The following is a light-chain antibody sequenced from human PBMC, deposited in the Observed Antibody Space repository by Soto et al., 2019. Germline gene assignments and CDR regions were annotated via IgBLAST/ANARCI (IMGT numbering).Light chain of an antibody. V-gene: IGKV3-20*01. CDR1: QSVSSAY. J-gene: IGKJ4*01. CDR2: DAS. CDR3: QQYGSSPLT. Sequence: EIVMTQSPATLSVSPGERAALSCRASQSVSSAYLAWYQQKPGQAPRLLIYDASSRATGIPDRFSGSGSGTDFTLTISRLEPEDFAVYYCQQYGSSPLTFGGGTKVDI.